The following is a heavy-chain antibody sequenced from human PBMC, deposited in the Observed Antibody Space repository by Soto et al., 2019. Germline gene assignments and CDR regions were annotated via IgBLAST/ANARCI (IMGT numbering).Heavy chain of an antibody. Sequence: SETLSLTCTVSGGSVSSTNCYWGWIRQPPGKGLELIGNIYYSGTTNYNPSLKSRVTISVDTSKNQFSLKLSSVTAADTAVYYCARHRTREYYYYYMDVWGKGTTVTVSS. CDR2: IYYSGTT. CDR3: ARHRTREYYYYYMDV. V-gene: IGHV4-39*01. CDR1: GGSVSSTNCY. J-gene: IGHJ6*03.